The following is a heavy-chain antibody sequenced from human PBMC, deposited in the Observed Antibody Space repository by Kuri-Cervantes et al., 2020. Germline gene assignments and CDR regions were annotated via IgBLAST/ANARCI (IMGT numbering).Heavy chain of an antibody. V-gene: IGHV3-9*01. CDR1: GFSFDDYA. Sequence: SLKISCAASGFSFDDYAMHWARQPPGKGLEWVSGINWNSGSIGYADSVKGRFIISRDNAKNSLFLQMNSLRAEDTALYYCARDGSGWLRLVDYWGQGTQVTVSS. CDR2: INWNSGSI. D-gene: IGHD5-12*01. J-gene: IGHJ4*02. CDR3: ARDGSGWLRLVDY.